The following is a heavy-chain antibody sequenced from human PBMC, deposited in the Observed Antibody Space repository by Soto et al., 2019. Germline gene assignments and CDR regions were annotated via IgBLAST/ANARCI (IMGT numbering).Heavy chain of an antibody. D-gene: IGHD6-13*01. CDR2: IYPGDSDT. Sequence: PGESLKISCKGSGYSFTSYWTGWVRQMPGKGLEWMGIIYPGDSDTRYSPSFQGQVTISADKSISTAYLQWSSLKASDTAMYYCARTEQLYYYGMDVWGQGTTVTVSS. V-gene: IGHV5-51*01. CDR1: GYSFTSYW. J-gene: IGHJ6*02. CDR3: ARTEQLYYYGMDV.